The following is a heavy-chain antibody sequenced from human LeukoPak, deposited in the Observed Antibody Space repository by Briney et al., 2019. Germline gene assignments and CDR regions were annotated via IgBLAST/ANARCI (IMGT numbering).Heavy chain of an antibody. CDR1: GGSFSGYY. CDR3: ASIRAGNYYGDADY. V-gene: IGHV4-34*01. Sequence: PSETLSLTCAVYGGSFSGYYWSWIRQPPGKGLEWIGEINHSGSTNYNPSLKSRVTISVDTSKNQFSLKLSSVTAADTAVYYCASIRAGNYYGDADYWGQGTLVTVSS. CDR2: INHSGST. J-gene: IGHJ4*02. D-gene: IGHD4-17*01.